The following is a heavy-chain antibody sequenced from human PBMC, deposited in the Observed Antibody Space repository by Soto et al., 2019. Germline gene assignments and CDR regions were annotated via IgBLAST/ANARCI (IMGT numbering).Heavy chain of an antibody. CDR1: GDTSSNYC. Sequence: VASVKVSCKASGDTSSNYCVSWVREAPGQGLEWMGGILPVFGTTTYARNFQGRITTTADKSTSTVYMELTSLRSDDTATYYCARDPDEVVGTDYHYYGMDVWDQGATVTVSS. CDR3: ARDPDEVVGTDYHYYGMDV. D-gene: IGHD1-26*01. J-gene: IGHJ6*02. V-gene: IGHV1-69*06. CDR2: ILPVFGTT.